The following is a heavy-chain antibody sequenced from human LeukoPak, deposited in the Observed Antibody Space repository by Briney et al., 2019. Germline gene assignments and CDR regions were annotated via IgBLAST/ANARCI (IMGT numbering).Heavy chain of an antibody. CDR1: GYTSTSYG. CDR3: ARVRDYDSSGYYPRGSYYFDY. D-gene: IGHD3-22*01. CDR2: ISAYNGNT. V-gene: IGHV1-18*01. Sequence: ASVKVSCKASGYTSTSYGISWVRQAPGQGLEWMGWISAYNGNTNYAQKLQGRVTMTTDTSTSTAYMELRSLRSDDTAVYYCARVRDYDSSGYYPRGSYYFDYWGQGTLVTVSS. J-gene: IGHJ4*02.